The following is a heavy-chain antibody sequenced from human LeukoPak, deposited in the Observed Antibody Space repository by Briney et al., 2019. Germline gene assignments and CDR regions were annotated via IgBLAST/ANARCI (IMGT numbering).Heavy chain of an antibody. CDR2: IYYSGST. CDR3: ARYPPLVAARQVFDY. CDR1: GGSISSSSYY. J-gene: IGHJ4*02. V-gene: IGHV4-39*07. Sequence: SETLSLTCTVSGGSISSSSYYWGWIRQPPGKGLEWIGSIYYSGSTYYNPSLKSRVTISVDTSKNQFSLKLSSVTAADTAVYYCARYPPLVAARQVFDYWGQGTLVTVSS. D-gene: IGHD6-6*01.